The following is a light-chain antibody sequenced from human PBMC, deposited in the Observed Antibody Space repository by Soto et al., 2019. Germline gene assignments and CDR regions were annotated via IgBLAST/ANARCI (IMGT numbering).Light chain of an antibody. CDR3: PQYGTSPRT. CDR1: QSVRSSY. V-gene: IGKV3-20*01. J-gene: IGKJ1*01. CDR2: GVS. Sequence: EIVLTQSPGTLSLSPGERATLSCRASQSVRSSYLAWYQQKLGQAPRLLIYGVSNRATGIPDRFSGSGSGTHFTLTISRLESEDFAVYYCPQYGTSPRTFGQGNKVEIK.